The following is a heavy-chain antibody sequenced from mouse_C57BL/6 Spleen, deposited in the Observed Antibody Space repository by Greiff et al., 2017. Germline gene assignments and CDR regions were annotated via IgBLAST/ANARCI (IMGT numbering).Heavy chain of an antibody. CDR3: ARSYGLRGVFDY. CDR1: GFSLTSYG. V-gene: IGHV2-2*01. Sequence: VKLVESGPGLVQPSQSLSITCTVSGFSLTSYGVHWVRQSPGKGLEWLGVIWSGGSTDYNAAYITRLGISKDNSKSQVFFKMNSLQADDTAIYYCARSYGLRGVFDYWGQGTTLTVSS. CDR2: IWSGGST. D-gene: IGHD1-1*02. J-gene: IGHJ2*01.